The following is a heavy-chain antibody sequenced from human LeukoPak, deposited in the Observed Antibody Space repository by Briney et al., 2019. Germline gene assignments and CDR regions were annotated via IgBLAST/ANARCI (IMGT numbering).Heavy chain of an antibody. Sequence: ASVKVSCKASGYTFTGYYMHWVRQAPGQGLEWMGWINPNSGGTNYAQKFQGRVTMTRATSISTAYMELSRLRSDDTAVYYCARADYDFWSGYFRRLFDYWGQGTLVTVSS. D-gene: IGHD3-3*01. CDR2: INPNSGGT. CDR1: GYTFTGYY. J-gene: IGHJ4*02. V-gene: IGHV1-2*02. CDR3: ARADYDFWSGYFRRLFDY.